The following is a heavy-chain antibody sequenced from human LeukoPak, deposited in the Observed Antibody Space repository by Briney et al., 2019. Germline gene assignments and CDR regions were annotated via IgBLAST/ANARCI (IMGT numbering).Heavy chain of an antibody. CDR3: ARGFRVTNFDY. CDR1: GGSISSGGYY. CDR2: INHSGST. Sequence: SETLSLTCTVSGGSISSGGYYWSWIRQPPGKGLEWIGEINHSGSTNYNPSLKSRVTISVDTSKNQFSLKLSSVTAADTAVYYCARGFRVTNFDYWGQGTLVTVSS. D-gene: IGHD4-17*01. V-gene: IGHV4-39*07. J-gene: IGHJ4*02.